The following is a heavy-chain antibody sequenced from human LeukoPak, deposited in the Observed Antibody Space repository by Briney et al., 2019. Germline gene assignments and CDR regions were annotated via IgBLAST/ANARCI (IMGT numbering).Heavy chain of an antibody. D-gene: IGHD6-19*01. CDR1: GFTFSNYY. CDR3: TRVIVAVPGYFDYFDF. Sequence: GGSLRLSCAASGFTFSNYYMRWIHQAPGKGLEWVANINEDGSNKWHLGSVKGRFTVSRDNARNSLYLQMNSLRAEDTAVYYCTRVIVAVPGYFDYFDFWGQGALVTVSS. J-gene: IGHJ4*02. V-gene: IGHV3-7*01. CDR2: INEDGSNK.